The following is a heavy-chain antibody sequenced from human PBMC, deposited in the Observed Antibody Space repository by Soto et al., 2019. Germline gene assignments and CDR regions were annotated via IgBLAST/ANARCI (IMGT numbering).Heavy chain of an antibody. CDR1: GYTFTSYG. J-gene: IGHJ4*02. D-gene: IGHD2-2*01. CDR2: ISGYNGNT. CDR3: AGVSCYCSCNYGYNFDC. Sequence: QVQLVQSGVEVKKPWASVKVSCKASGYTFTSYGISWVRQAPGQGHERMGWISGYNGNTNYVKKLQGRVTMTTDTSTRTADMKLSILTSANTAVYYCAGVSCYCSCNYGYNFDCWCQGTLDNGSS. V-gene: IGHV1-18*01.